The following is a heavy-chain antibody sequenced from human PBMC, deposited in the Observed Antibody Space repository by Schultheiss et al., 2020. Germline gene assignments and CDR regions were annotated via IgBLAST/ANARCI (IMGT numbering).Heavy chain of an antibody. V-gene: IGHV4-59*01. CDR3: ARDRISVTPVTPGKNRDSYGRDV. CDR1: GGSISSYY. J-gene: IGHJ6*02. Sequence: SETLSLTCTVSGGSISSYYWSWIRQPPGKGLEWIGEINHSGSTNYNPSLKSRVTISVDTSKNQFSLKLSSVTAADTALYHCARDRISVTPVTPGKNRDSYGRDVWGQGTTGTVAS. D-gene: IGHD3-3*02. CDR2: INHSGST.